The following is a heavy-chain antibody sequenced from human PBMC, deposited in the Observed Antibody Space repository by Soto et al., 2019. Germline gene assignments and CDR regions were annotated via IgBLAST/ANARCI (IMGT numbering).Heavy chain of an antibody. CDR1: GGSISSGGYS. CDR2: IYHSGST. D-gene: IGHD2-2*01. J-gene: IGHJ5*02. V-gene: IGHV4-30-2*01. Sequence: TLSLTCAVSGGSISSGGYSWSWIRQPPGKGLKWIGYIYHSGSTYYNPSLKSRVTISVDRSKNQFSLKLSSVTAADTAVYYCARVPDRWGQGTQVTVSS. CDR3: ARVPDR.